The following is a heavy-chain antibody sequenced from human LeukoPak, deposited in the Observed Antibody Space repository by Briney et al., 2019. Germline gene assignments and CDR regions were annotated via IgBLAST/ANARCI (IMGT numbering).Heavy chain of an antibody. D-gene: IGHD3-9*01. CDR1: GFTFSTFA. CDR3: AKDPPYYDILTGYYHYFDY. CDR2: IFPRGGEI. Sequence: GGSLRLSCAASGFTFSTFAMIGVRQPPGKGVEWVSSIFPRGGEIHYAHSVRSGFTISRDNSKSTLSLQMNSLRAEDTAVYYCAKDPPYYDILTGYYHYFDYWGQGTLVTVSS. V-gene: IGHV3-23*01. J-gene: IGHJ4*02.